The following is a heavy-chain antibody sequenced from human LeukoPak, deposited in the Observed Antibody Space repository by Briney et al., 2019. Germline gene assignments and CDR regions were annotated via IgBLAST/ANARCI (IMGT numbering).Heavy chain of an antibody. V-gene: IGHV4-30-4*01. J-gene: IGHJ6*02. D-gene: IGHD5-18*01. CDR1: GGSISSGDYY. Sequence: TLSLTCTVSGGSISSGDYYWSWIRQPPGKGLEWIGYIYYSGSTYYNPSLKSRVTISVDTSKNQFSLKLSSVTAADTAVYYCARDSFVGYSYVDGMDVWGQGTTVTVSS. CDR3: ARDSFVGYSYVDGMDV. CDR2: IYYSGST.